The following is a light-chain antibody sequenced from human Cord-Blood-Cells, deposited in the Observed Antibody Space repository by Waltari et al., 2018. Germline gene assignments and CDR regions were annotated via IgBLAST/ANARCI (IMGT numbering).Light chain of an antibody. CDR1: SSDGGGYNS. CDR2: DVS. CDR3: CSYAGSYTYV. V-gene: IGLV2-11*01. Sequence: QSALTQPRSVCGSPGQSVTISCTGTSSDGGGYNSVSLYQQHPVKAPKLMIYDVSKRPSGVPDRFSGSKSGNTASLTISGLQAEDEADYYCCSYAGSYTYVFGTGTKVTVL. J-gene: IGLJ1*01.